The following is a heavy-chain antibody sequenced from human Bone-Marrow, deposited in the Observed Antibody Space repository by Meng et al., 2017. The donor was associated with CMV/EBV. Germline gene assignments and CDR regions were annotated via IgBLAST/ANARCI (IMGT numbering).Heavy chain of an antibody. V-gene: IGHV1-8*02. CDR3: ARGLTDSSGWYYYYYYGMDV. CDR2: FNPNSGDA. J-gene: IGHJ6*01. D-gene: IGHD6-19*01. CDR1: GYTFTSYG. Sequence: ASVKVSCKASGYTFTSYGISWVRQAPGQGLEWMGWFNPNSGDADYAQKFQGRVTMTRNTSISTAYMELSSLRSEDTAVYYCARGLTDSSGWYYYYYYGMDVWGQGTTVTGSS.